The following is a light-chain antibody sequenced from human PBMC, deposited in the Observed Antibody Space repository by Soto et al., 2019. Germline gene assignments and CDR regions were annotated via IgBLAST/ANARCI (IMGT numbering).Light chain of an antibody. J-gene: IGKJ4*01. CDR2: GAS. V-gene: IGKV3-20*01. CDR1: QSVSSNY. Sequence: EIVLTQSPGTLSLSPGARAPLSCRASQSVSSNYLAWYQQKRGQPPRLLIYGASIRATDIPDRFSGSGSGTDFTLTISRLEPEDFAVYYCHQYGSSPLTFGGGTKVDIK. CDR3: HQYGSSPLT.